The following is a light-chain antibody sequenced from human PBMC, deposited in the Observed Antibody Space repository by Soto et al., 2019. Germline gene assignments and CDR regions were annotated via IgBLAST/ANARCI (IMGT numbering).Light chain of an antibody. Sequence: QSVLTQPGSGSGSPGQSITISCTGTSFKNVSWYQQRPGQAPKLLIYDVSYRPSGISHRFSGSESAYTASLTISGLQAEDEADSYCSSYSFTTSLYVFGTGTKVTVL. CDR1: SFKN. CDR3: SSYSFTTSLYV. J-gene: IGLJ1*01. CDR2: DVS. V-gene: IGLV2-14*03.